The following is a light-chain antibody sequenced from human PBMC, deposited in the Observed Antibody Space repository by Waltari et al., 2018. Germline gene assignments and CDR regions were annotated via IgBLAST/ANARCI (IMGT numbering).Light chain of an antibody. V-gene: IGLV1-40*01. CDR3: QSYDSSLSGWV. J-gene: IGLJ3*02. CDR2: GNN. Sequence: QSVLTQPPSVSGAPGQRVTISCTGSSSNIVAASDVHWYQQLPGTAPKLLIYGNNNRPSGVPDRFSASKSGTSASLAITGLQAEDEADYYCQSYDSSLSGWVFGGRTKLTVL. CDR1: SSNIVAASD.